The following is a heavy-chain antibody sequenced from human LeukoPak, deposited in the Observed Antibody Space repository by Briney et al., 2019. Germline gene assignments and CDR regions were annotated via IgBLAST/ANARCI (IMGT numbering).Heavy chain of an antibody. J-gene: IGHJ6*03. Sequence: SETLSLTCTVSGGSISSSNYYWGWIRQPPGKGLEWIGSIYYTGSTYYNPSLKSRVTISVDTSMNQFSLKLSSVTAADTAVYYCARVVGGYDYYYYYYMDVWGKGTTVTVSS. CDR1: GGSISSSNYY. CDR2: IYYTGST. V-gene: IGHV4-39*07. D-gene: IGHD5-12*01. CDR3: ARVVGGYDYYYYYYMDV.